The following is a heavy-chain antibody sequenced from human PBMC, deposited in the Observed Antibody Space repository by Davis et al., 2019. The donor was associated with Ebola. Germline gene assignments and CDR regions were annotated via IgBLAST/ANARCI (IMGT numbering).Heavy chain of an antibody. D-gene: IGHD7-27*01. V-gene: IGHV2-70*04. J-gene: IGHJ6*03. CDR1: GFSLSTGGMR. Sequence: SGPTLVKPTQTLTLTCTFFGFSLSTGGMRVGWLRQAPGKALEWLAHIDWDDDKFYSTSLKTRLTISKDTSKNQVVLSMTEMDPVDTATYYCARLGDYYYIDVWGRGTTVTVSS. CDR3: ARLGDYYYIDV. CDR2: IDWDDDK.